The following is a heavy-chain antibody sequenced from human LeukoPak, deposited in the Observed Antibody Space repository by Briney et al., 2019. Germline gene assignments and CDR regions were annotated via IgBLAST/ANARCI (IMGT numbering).Heavy chain of an antibody. V-gene: IGHV3-23*05. CDR1: GFIFTNYA. D-gene: IGHD4-11*01. CDR2: FKTKYHQV. CDR3: ARSVPDYTRFDY. Sequence: GGSLRLSCAASGFIFTNYAMTWVRQAPGKGLEWVSTFKTKYHQVYYAESVRGRFTISTDNSRNTVFLQMNSLRADDTALYYCARSVPDYTRFDYWGQGALVTVSS. J-gene: IGHJ4*02.